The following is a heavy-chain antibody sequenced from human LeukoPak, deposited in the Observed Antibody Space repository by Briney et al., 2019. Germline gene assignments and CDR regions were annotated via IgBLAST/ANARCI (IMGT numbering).Heavy chain of an antibody. CDR3: ARTLVVANAFDI. J-gene: IGHJ3*02. V-gene: IGHV4-34*01. D-gene: IGHD3-22*01. CDR2: INHSGST. Sequence: PSETLSLTCAVYGGSFSGYYWSWIRQPPRKGLEWVGEINHSGSTNYNPSLKSRVTISVDASKNQFSLKLSSVTAADTAVYYCARTLVVANAFDIWGQGTMVTVSS. CDR1: GGSFSGYY.